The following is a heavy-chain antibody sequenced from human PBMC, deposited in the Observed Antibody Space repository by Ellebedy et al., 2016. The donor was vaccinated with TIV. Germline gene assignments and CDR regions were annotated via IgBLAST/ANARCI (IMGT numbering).Heavy chain of an antibody. V-gene: IGHV4-59*01. CDR2: IYYSGST. CDR1: VVSISSYY. J-gene: IGHJ6*02. Sequence: GSLRLXCTVSVVSISSYYWSWIRQPPGKGLEWIGYIYYSGSTNYNPSLKSRVTISVDTSKNQFSPKLSSVTAADTAVYYCARDYYVYGSGRRYYGMDVWGQGTTVTVS. D-gene: IGHD3-10*01. CDR3: ARDYYVYGSGRRYYGMDV.